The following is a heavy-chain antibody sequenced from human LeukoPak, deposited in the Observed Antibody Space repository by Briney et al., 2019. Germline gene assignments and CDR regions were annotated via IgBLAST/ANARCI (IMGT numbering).Heavy chain of an antibody. Sequence: ASVKVSCKASGYTFTSYAMHWVRQAPGQTLEWLGWINPANGYAKYSQELQGRVTITRDTSASAAYLELSSLRSEDTAVYYCTRVEETATTAAIIRKYSYYYYYMDVWGKGTTVTVSS. CDR2: INPANGYA. D-gene: IGHD4-11*01. V-gene: IGHV1-3*03. CDR3: TRVEETATTAAIIRKYSYYYYYMDV. J-gene: IGHJ6*03. CDR1: GYTFTSYA.